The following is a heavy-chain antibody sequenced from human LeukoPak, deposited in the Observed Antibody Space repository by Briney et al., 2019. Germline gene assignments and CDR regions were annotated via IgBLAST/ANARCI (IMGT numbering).Heavy chain of an antibody. V-gene: IGHV3-30-3*01. CDR2: ISYDGSNK. CDR3: AKDSDYDFWSGWNY. Sequence: PGGSLRLSCAASGFTFSSYAMHWVRQAPGKGLEWVAVISYDGSNKYYADSVKGRFTISRDNSKNTLYLQMNSLRAEDTAVYYCAKDSDYDFWSGWNYWGQGTLVTVSS. D-gene: IGHD3-3*01. CDR1: GFTFSSYA. J-gene: IGHJ4*02.